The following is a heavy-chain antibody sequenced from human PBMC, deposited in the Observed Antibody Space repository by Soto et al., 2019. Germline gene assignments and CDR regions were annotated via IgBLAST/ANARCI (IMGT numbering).Heavy chain of an antibody. CDR1: GFTFSSYG. CDR3: ARGPMTTVTTWGDWYFDL. Sequence: QVQLVESGGGVVQPGRSLRLSCATSGFTFSSYGMHRVRQGPGKGLEWVAVIWYDGTNKYYADSVNGRFTISRDDSKNTMYMQMKSLRAEDTAVYYCARGPMTTVTTWGDWYFDLWGRGTLVTVSS. CDR2: IWYDGTNK. V-gene: IGHV3-33*01. J-gene: IGHJ2*01. D-gene: IGHD4-17*01.